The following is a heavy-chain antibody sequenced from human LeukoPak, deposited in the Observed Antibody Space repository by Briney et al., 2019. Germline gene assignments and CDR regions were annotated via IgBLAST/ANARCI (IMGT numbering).Heavy chain of an antibody. CDR1: GFTLSSYA. Sequence: GGSLRLSCAASGFTLSSYAMSWVRQAPGKGLEWVSAISGSGGSTYYADSVKGRFTLSRDNSKNTLYLQMNSLRAEDTAVYYCAKHWYSSGWYPYWGQGTLVTVSS. CDR3: AKHWYSSGWYPY. CDR2: ISGSGGST. J-gene: IGHJ4*02. V-gene: IGHV3-23*01. D-gene: IGHD6-19*01.